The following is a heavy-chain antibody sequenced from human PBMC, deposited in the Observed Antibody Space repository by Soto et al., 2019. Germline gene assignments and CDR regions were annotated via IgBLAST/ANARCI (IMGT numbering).Heavy chain of an antibody. CDR3: ATQKRGYYGSGSYSYFDY. Sequence: PSETMSLTSAVYGGSFSGYYWSWIRQPPGKGLEWIGEINHSGSTNYNPSLKSRVTISVDTSKNQFSLKLSSVTAADTAVYYCATQKRGYYGSGSYSYFDYWGQGTLVTVSS. V-gene: IGHV4-34*01. D-gene: IGHD3-10*01. J-gene: IGHJ4*02. CDR1: GGSFSGYY. CDR2: INHSGST.